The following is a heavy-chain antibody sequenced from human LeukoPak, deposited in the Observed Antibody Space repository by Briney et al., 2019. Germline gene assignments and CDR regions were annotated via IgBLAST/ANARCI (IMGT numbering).Heavy chain of an antibody. V-gene: IGHV1-69*06. CDR3: ARAPHDWLLPSSYFDY. J-gene: IGHJ4*02. Sequence: SVKVSCKASGGTFSSYAISWVRQAPGQGLEWMGGIIPIFGTANYAQKFQGRVTITADKSTSTAYMELSSLRSEDTAVYYCARAPHDWLLPSSYFDYWGQGTLVTVSS. D-gene: IGHD3-9*01. CDR1: GGTFSSYA. CDR2: IIPIFGTA.